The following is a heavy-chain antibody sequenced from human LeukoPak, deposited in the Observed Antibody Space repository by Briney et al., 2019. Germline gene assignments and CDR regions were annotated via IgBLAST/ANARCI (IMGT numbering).Heavy chain of an antibody. Sequence: ASAKVSCKASGYTFTSYDINWVRQATGQGLEWMGWMNPNSGNTGYAQKFQGRVTMTRNTSISTAYMELSSLRSEDTAVYYCARDRIAAAGENWFDPWGQGTLVTVSS. CDR2: MNPNSGNT. J-gene: IGHJ5*02. CDR1: GYTFTSYD. D-gene: IGHD6-13*01. CDR3: ARDRIAAAGENWFDP. V-gene: IGHV1-8*01.